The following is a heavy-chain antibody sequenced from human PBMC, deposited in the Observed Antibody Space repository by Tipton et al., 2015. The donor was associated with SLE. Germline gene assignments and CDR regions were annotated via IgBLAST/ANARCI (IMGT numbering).Heavy chain of an antibody. V-gene: IGHV3-23*01. D-gene: IGHD3-22*01. J-gene: IGHJ3*02. CDR1: GFTFSSYA. CDR3: AKDPIHYYDSSGYYPPGAFDI. Sequence: GSLRLSCAASGFTFSSYAMSWVRQAPGKGLGWVSAISGSGGSTYYADSVKGRFTISRDNSKNTLYLQMNSLRAEDTAVYYCAKDPIHYYDSSGYYPPGAFDIWGQGTMVTVSS. CDR2: ISGSGGST.